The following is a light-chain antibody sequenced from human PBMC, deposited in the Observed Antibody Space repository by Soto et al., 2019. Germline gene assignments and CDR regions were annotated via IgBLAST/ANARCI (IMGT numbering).Light chain of an antibody. CDR2: AAS. Sequence: AIQMTQSPSSLSASVGDRVTITCRASQGIRNDLAWYQQKPGQAPKLLLYAASSLQGGVPSRFSGSGSGTDFTLTISSLQPEDFATYYCLQDYGYPRTFGQGTKVEIK. V-gene: IGKV1-6*01. CDR1: QGIRND. CDR3: LQDYGYPRT. J-gene: IGKJ1*01.